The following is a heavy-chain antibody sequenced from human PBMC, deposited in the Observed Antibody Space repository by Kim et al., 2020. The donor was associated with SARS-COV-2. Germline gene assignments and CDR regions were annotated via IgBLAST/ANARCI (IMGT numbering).Heavy chain of an antibody. V-gene: IGHV4-59*01. CDR1: GGSISSYY. CDR3: SRGHLGWVQYTANLCCDL. J-gene: IGHJ2*01. D-gene: IGHD1-1*01. Sequence: SETLSLTCTVSGGSISSYYWSCIRQPPGKGLEWIAYIYYSGRTHYNPPLKSRVIITVETSKNQFPLKLSSVTAADTAVYDWSRGHLGWVQYTANLCCDL. CDR2: IYYSGRT.